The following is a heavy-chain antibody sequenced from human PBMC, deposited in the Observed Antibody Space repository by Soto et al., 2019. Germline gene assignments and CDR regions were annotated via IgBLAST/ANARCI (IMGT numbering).Heavy chain of an antibody. CDR2: IKSKTDGGTT. V-gene: IGHV3-15*01. Sequence: EVQLVESGGGLVKPGGSLRLSCAASGFTFSNAWMSWVSQATGKGLEWVGRIKSKTDGGTTDYAATVKGRFTISRDDSKNTLYLQMNSLKTEDTAVYYFTTDHFGYIVVVPAAIQNWFDPWGQGTLVTVSS. D-gene: IGHD2-2*01. CDR1: GFTFSNAW. CDR3: TTDHFGYIVVVPAAIQNWFDP. J-gene: IGHJ5*02.